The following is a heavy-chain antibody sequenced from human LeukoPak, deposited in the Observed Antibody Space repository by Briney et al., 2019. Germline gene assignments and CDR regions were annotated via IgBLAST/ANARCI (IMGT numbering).Heavy chain of an antibody. D-gene: IGHD5-24*01. CDR3: AKSPPRDGYAQYYFDY. CDR1: GFTFSSYA. CDR2: ISGSGGST. J-gene: IGHJ4*02. Sequence: PGGSLRLPCAASGFTFSSYAMSWVRQAPGKGPEWVSAISGSGGSTYYADSVKGRLTISRDNSKNTLYLQMNSLRAEDTAVYYCAKSPPRDGYAQYYFDYWGQGTLVTVSS. V-gene: IGHV3-23*01.